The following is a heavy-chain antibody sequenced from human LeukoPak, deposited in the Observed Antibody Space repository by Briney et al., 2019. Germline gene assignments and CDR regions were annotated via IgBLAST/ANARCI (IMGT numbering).Heavy chain of an antibody. J-gene: IGHJ3*02. V-gene: IGHV4-61*01. D-gene: IGHD1/OR15-1a*01. CDR1: GGSASSGSYY. Sequence: SETLSLTCTVSGGSASSGSYYWSWIRQPPGKGLEWIGFIHNSGSTKYNPSLMSRVTISVDTSKNQFSLKLSSVTAADTAVYYCARVEQTSDAFDIWGQGTMVTVSS. CDR3: ARVEQTSDAFDI. CDR2: IHNSGST.